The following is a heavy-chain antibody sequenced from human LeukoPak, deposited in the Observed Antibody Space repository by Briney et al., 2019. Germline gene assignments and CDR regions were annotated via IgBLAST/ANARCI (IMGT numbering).Heavy chain of an antibody. CDR1: GDSISSDTYY. D-gene: IGHD6-6*01. CDR2: IFYRGTT. CDR3: ARHLGQLAPPRY. Sequence: SETLSLTCTVSGDSISSDTYYYDWIRQPPGKGLEWIGSIFYRGTTYYSPSLKSRITISIDTSHHQFPLKLSSMTAADTAVYYCARHLGQLAPPRYWGQGTLVTVSS. J-gene: IGHJ4*02. V-gene: IGHV4-39*01.